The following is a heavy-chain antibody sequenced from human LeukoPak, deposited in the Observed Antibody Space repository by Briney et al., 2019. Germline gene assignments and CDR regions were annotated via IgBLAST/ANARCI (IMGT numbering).Heavy chain of an antibody. CDR1: GYTFTSYD. V-gene: IGHV1-8*01. J-gene: IGHJ4*02. CDR2: MNPNSGNT. CDR3: ARIRSLPRRSNIVVVPATTYFDY. D-gene: IGHD2-2*01. Sequence: ASVKVSCKASGYTFTSYDINWVRQATGQGLERMGWMNPNSGNTGYAQKFQGRVTMTRNTSISTAYMELSSLRSEDTAVYYCARIRSLPRRSNIVVVPATTYFDYWGQGTLVTVSS.